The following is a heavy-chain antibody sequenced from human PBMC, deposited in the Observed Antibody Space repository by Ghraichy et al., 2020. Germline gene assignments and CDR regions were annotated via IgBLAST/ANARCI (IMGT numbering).Heavy chain of an antibody. J-gene: IGHJ4*02. V-gene: IGHV4-28*01. CDR1: GYSISSSNW. D-gene: IGHD6-19*01. CDR3: AKNRGGSSGWYFDY. CDR2: IYYSGST. Sequence: SETLSLTCAVSGYSISSSNWWGWIRQPPGKGLEWIGYIYYSGSTYYNSSLKSRVTMSVDTSKNQFSLKLSSVTAVDTAVYYCAKNRGGSSGWYFDYWGQGTPVTVSS.